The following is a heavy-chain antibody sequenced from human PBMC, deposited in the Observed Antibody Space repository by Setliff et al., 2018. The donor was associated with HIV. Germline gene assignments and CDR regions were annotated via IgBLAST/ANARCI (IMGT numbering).Heavy chain of an antibody. Sequence: GASVKVSCKASGYSFTNYYIHWVRQAPGQGLEWMGKISPGGGSTSKEQKFQGRFTMTRDTSTSTVSMELSSLRSEDTAVYYCARGPLVVPTHYYMDLWGKGTTGTVS. CDR1: GYSFTNYY. D-gene: IGHD3-22*01. CDR2: ISPGGGST. V-gene: IGHV1-46*01. CDR3: ARGPLVVPTHYYMDL. J-gene: IGHJ6*03.